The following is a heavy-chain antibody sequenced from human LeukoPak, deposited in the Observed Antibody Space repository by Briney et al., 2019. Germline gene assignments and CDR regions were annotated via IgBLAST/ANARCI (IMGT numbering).Heavy chain of an antibody. Sequence: GAPLKVSCKASLGTFSSYAISWVRQAPGHGLEWMGRIIPMFGTANYAQKFQGRVTITTDESTSTAYMELSSLRPEDTAVYYCARERADYYDSSGYYDYWGQGTLVTVSS. D-gene: IGHD3-22*01. CDR1: LGTFSSYA. J-gene: IGHJ4*02. V-gene: IGHV1-69*05. CDR3: ARERADYYDSSGYYDY. CDR2: IIPMFGTA.